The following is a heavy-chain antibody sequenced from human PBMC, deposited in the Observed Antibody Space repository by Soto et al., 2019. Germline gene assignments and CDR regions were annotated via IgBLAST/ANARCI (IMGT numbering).Heavy chain of an antibody. CDR1: GFPFRNYP. Sequence: ESGGGVVQPGGALRLSCVASGFPFRNYPMHWVRQSPGKGLEWMSFLSYDGSNTNYADSVKVRFTISRDNASNTLYLQMTSLRPEDTPIYHCAILPNRLESSGFYNWGPGSQVTVSS. D-gene: IGHD6-19*01. CDR3: AILPNRLESSGFYN. V-gene: IGHV3-30*01. CDR2: LSYDGSNT. J-gene: IGHJ4*02.